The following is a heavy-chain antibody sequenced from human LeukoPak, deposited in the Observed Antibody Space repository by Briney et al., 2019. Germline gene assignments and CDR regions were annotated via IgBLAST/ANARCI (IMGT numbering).Heavy chain of an antibody. CDR1: GCSISSYY. V-gene: IGHV4-4*07. CDR3: AREIFGYCSGGSCYQGTTSFDP. Sequence: SETLSLTCTVSGCSISSYYWSWIRQPAGKGLEWIGRIYTSGSTNYNPSLKSRVTMSVDTSKNQFSLKLSSVTAADTAVYYCAREIFGYCSGGSCYQGTTSFDPWGQGTLVTVSS. CDR2: IYTSGST. D-gene: IGHD2-15*01. J-gene: IGHJ5*02.